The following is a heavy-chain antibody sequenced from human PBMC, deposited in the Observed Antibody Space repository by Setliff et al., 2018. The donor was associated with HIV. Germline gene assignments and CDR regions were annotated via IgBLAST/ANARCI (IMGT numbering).Heavy chain of an antibody. CDR3: ARGPLYGYDRGYFDY. D-gene: IGHD5-12*01. CDR1: GGTFSSYA. V-gene: IGHV1-69*13. CDR2: IIPIFGTA. J-gene: IGHJ4*02. Sequence: EASVKVSCKASGGTFSSYAISWVRQAPGQGLEWMGGIIPIFGTANYAQKFQGRVTITADESTTTVYMDMSSLRSEDTAQYYCARGPLYGYDRGYFDYWGQGTLVTVSS.